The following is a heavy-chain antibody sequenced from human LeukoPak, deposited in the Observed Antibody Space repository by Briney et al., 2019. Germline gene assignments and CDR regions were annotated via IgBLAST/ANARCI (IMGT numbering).Heavy chain of an antibody. CDR3: ARGDLFDY. CDR2: IYYSGST. V-gene: IGHV4-61*08. J-gene: IGHJ4*02. CDR1: GGSISTSAHY. Sequence: SETLSLTCSVSGGSISTSAHYWGWIRQPPGKGLEWIGYIYYSGSTNYNPSLKSRVTISVDTSKNQFSLKLSSVTAADTAVHYCARGDLFDYWGQGTLVTVSS.